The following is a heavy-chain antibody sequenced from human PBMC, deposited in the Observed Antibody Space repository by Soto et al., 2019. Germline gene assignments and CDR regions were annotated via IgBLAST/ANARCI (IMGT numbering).Heavy chain of an antibody. J-gene: IGHJ4*02. CDR1: GYTFSDYG. V-gene: IGHV1-18*01. CDR3: ARGFIAENY. D-gene: IGHD6-13*01. CDR2: TNTCNGNT. Sequence: QVHLVQSESEVKMPGASVKVSCKTSGYTFSDYGATWVRQAPGQGLEWMGWTNTCNGNTKYEQKFQGRVTSSIDTSTRTVFLELTSLNFDVAVVYYCARGFIAENYWGQGTRVTVSS.